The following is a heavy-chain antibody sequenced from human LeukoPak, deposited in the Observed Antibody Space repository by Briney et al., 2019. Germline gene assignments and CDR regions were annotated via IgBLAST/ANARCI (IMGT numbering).Heavy chain of an antibody. Sequence: ASVKVSCKASGGTFSSYAISWVRQALGQGLEWMGGIIPILGTANYAQKFQGRVTITADKSTSTAYMELSSLRSEDTAVYYCAREPVRGVVNWFDPWGQGTLVTVSS. CDR1: GGTFSSYA. J-gene: IGHJ5*02. CDR3: AREPVRGVVNWFDP. D-gene: IGHD3-10*01. V-gene: IGHV1-69*10. CDR2: IIPILGTA.